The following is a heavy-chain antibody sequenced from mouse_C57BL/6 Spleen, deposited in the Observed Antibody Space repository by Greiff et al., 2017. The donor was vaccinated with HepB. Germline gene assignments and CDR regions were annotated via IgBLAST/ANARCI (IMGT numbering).Heavy chain of an antibody. D-gene: IGHD2-2*01. CDR3: ARGELWLRRFDY. V-gene: IGHV5-17*01. CDR1: GFTFSDYG. J-gene: IGHJ2*01. CDR2: ISSGSSTI. Sequence: VQLQQSGGGLVKPGGSLKLSCAASGFTFSDYGMHWVRQAPEKGLEWVAYISSGSSTIYYADTVKGRFTISRDNAKNTLFLQMTSLRSEDTAMYYCARGELWLRRFDYWGQGTTLTVSS.